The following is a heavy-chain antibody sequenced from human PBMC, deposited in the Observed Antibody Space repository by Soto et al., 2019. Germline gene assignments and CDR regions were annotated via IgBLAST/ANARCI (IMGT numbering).Heavy chain of an antibody. CDR1: GGSMSSSTYS. V-gene: IGHV4-39*01. J-gene: IGHJ5*02. Sequence: QLQLQESGPGLVKPSETLSLTGTVSGGSMSSSTYSWGWVRQPPGKGLEWVGSIYYRGNTYYNPSRKSRVTISVDNATNPLFRRLSSVTAADTAVYYCARQKAIGGYRNSYGGFGRWGQGTLVIVSS. CDR3: ARQKAIGGYRNSYGGFGR. D-gene: IGHD4-17*01. CDR2: IYYRGNT.